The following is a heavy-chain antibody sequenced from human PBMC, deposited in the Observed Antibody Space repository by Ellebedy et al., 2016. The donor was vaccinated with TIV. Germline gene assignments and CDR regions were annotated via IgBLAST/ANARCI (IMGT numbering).Heavy chain of an antibody. CDR3: ARRGGYCSGGSCELDH. J-gene: IGHJ4*02. CDR1: GDSISSYY. CDR2: VYYSGTT. D-gene: IGHD2-15*01. Sequence: MPSETLSLTCTITGDSISSYYWSWIRQPPGKGLEWIGYVYYSGTTNYNPSLKSRVTISVDTSKNQFSLKLSSVSAAETAVYFCARRGGYCSGGSCELDHWGQGTLVTVSS. V-gene: IGHV4-59*08.